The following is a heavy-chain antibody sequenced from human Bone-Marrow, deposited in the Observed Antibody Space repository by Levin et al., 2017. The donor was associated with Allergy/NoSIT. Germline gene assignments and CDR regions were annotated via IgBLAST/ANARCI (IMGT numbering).Heavy chain of an antibody. V-gene: IGHV4-39*01. J-gene: IGHJ3*02. Sequence: PGGSLRLSCTVSGASISSNTYHWGWIRQSPGKGLEWIGSVHNSGRTHYNPSLESRVSISVDKSKTQFSLRLTSVTAADSSMYHCVRHVFVWDWTDEFGAFDIWGQGTMVSVSS. CDR2: VHNSGRT. D-gene: IGHD1-1*01. CDR1: GASISSNTYH. CDR3: VRHVFVWDWTDEFGAFDI.